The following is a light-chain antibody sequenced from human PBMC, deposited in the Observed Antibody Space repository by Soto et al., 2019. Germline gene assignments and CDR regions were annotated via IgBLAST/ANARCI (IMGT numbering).Light chain of an antibody. CDR1: SSVVAGYNY. CDR2: DVS. V-gene: IGLV2-14*01. CDR3: GSYTSSGTLEV. J-gene: IGLJ1*01. Sequence: QSALTQPASVSGSPGQSITISCTGTSSVVAGYNYVSWYQQHPGKAPKLMIYDVSNRPSGVSNRFSGSKSGNTASLTISGLQAEDEADYYCGSYTSSGTLEVFGTGTKVTVL.